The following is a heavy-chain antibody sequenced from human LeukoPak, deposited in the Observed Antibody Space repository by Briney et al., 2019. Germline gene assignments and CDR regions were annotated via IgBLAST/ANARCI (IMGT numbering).Heavy chain of an antibody. CDR1: GFTFSSYA. V-gene: IGHV3-23*01. Sequence: TGGSLRLSCAASGFTFSSYAMSWVRQAPGKGLEWVSAISGGGGSTYYADSVKGRFTISRDNSKNTLYLQMNSLRAEDTAVYYCAKESYYDILTGYLSWGQGTLVTVSS. CDR3: AKESYYDILTGYLS. D-gene: IGHD3-9*01. CDR2: ISGGGGST. J-gene: IGHJ4*02.